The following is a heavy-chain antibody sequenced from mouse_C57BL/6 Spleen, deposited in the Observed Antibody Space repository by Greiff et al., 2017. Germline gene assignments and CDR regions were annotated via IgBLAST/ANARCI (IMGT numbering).Heavy chain of an antibody. CDR1: GFTFSDYY. CDR3: ARDVPYGNYSWYFDY. Sequence: EVQLVESEGGLVQPGSSMKLSCTASGFTFSDYYMAWVRQVPEKGLEWVANINYDGSSTYYLDSLKSRFIISRDNAKNILYLQMSSLKSEDTATYYCARDVPYGNYSWYFDYWGQGTTRTVSS. D-gene: IGHD2-1*01. CDR2: INYDGSST. J-gene: IGHJ2*01. V-gene: IGHV5-16*01.